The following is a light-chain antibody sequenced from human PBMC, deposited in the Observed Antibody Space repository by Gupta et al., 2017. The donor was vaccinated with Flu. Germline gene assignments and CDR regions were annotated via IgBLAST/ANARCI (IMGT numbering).Light chain of an antibody. CDR2: GGS. J-gene: IGKJ3*01. Sequence: ATVSWSPGDRATLSCRASESFSSSYLAWYQQKPGQAPRLLIYGGSNRATGVPGRFSGSGSGTDFTLTITRLEPEDSAVYYCQKYGSSPVWFGPGTKVEIK. CDR3: QKYGSSPVW. CDR1: ESFSSSY. V-gene: IGKV3-20*01.